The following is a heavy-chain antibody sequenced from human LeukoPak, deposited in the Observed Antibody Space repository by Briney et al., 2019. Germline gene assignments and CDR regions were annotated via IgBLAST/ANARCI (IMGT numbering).Heavy chain of an antibody. J-gene: IGHJ5*02. V-gene: IGHV3-7*03. D-gene: IGHD2-2*01. CDR3: ARGADCSSTSCLLYNWFDP. CDR1: GFTFSSYW. CDR2: IKQDGSEK. Sequence: GESLRLSCAASGFTFSSYWMSWVRQAPGKGLEWVANIKQDGSEKYYVDSVKGRFTISRDNAKNSLYLQMNSLRGEDTAVYYCARGADCSSTSCLLYNWFDPWGQGTLVTVSS.